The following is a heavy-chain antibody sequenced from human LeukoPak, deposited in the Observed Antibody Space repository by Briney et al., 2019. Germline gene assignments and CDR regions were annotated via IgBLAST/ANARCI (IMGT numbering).Heavy chain of an antibody. CDR1: GFTFSRNG. CDR3: AKSTGGGTTGPFDY. CDR2: MWYDGSNK. D-gene: IGHD1-7*01. V-gene: IGHV3-33*06. J-gene: IGHJ4*02. Sequence: GGSLRLSCAASGFTFSRNGIHWVRQAPGKGLEWVAVMWYDGSNKYYADSVKGRFTISRDNSKNTLYLQMNSLRAEDTAVYYCAKSTGGGTTGPFDYWGQGTLVTVSS.